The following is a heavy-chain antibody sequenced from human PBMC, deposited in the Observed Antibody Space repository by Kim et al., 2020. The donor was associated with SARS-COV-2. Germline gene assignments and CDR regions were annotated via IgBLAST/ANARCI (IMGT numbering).Heavy chain of an antibody. V-gene: IGHV1-3*01. J-gene: IGHJ4*02. Sequence: SPKFQGRVTITRDTSASTAYMELSSLRSEDTAVYYCARGPSSSWHKERGYWGQGTLVTVSS. CDR3: ARGPSSSWHKERGY. D-gene: IGHD6-13*01.